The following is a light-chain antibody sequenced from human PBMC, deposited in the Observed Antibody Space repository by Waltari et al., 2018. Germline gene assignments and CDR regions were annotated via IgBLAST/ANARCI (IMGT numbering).Light chain of an antibody. CDR1: QSINNF. CDR3: QQVNSYPLT. CDR2: AAS. V-gene: IGKV1-9*01. Sequence: DIQLTQSPSFLSASLGDRVTVTCRASQSINNFLAWYQQKPGEAPKLLIHAASTLQRGVPSRFRGTGSGTEFILTISSLQPEDFETYYCQQVNSYPLTFGGGTTVEMK. J-gene: IGKJ4*01.